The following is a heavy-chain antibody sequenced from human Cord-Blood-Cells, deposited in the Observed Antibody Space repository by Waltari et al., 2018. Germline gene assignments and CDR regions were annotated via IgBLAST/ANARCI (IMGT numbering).Heavy chain of an antibody. J-gene: IGHJ6*02. D-gene: IGHD2-15*01. CDR1: GFPFSSYA. V-gene: IGHV3-30-3*01. Sequence: QVQLVESGGGVVQPGRSLRLSCAASGFPFSSYAMHWVRQAPGKGLEWVAVISYDGSNKYYADSVKGRFTISRDNSKNTLYLQMNSLRAEDTAVYYCARDQDKLLTYYGMDVWGQGTTVTVSS. CDR3: ARDQDKLLTYYGMDV. CDR2: ISYDGSNK.